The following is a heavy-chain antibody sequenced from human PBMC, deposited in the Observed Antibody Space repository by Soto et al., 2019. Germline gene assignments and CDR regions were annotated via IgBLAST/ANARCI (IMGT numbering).Heavy chain of an antibody. CDR2: TSASGGST. J-gene: IGHJ4*02. CDR1: GFSFDNHA. V-gene: IGHV3-23*01. CDR3: AHTFPALIVNPMAH. Sequence: PGGSLRLSCVASGFSFDNHAMSWVRQAPGRGLEWVSSTSASGGSTYFADSVRGRFTMSRDNSKNTLHLHMSSLRPADTAVYFCAHTFPALIVNPMAHWGQGTLVTVSS. D-gene: IGHD3-16*02.